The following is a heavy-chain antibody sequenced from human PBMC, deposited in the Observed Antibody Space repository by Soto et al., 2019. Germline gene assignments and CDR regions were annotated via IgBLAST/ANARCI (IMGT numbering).Heavy chain of an antibody. CDR2: ISGSGGST. D-gene: IGHD4-17*01. J-gene: IGHJ4*02. CDR3: AKDLADYGDYYFDY. V-gene: IGHV3-23*01. Sequence: GGSLRLSCAASGVTFSSYARSWVRQAPGKGLEWVSAISGSGGSTYYADSVKRRFTIARENSKHSLYLQMNSLRAEDTVVYYCAKDLADYGDYYFDYWGQGTLVTVSS. CDR1: GVTFSSYA.